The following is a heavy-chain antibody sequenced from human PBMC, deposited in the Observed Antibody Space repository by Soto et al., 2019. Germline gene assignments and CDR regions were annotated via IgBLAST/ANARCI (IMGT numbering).Heavy chain of an antibody. CDR2: INPNSGDT. CDR3: ARVGGGLASLGYYGMDV. Sequence: ASVKVSCKASGYTFIGYYIHWVRQAPGQGLEWMGWINPNSGDTNYAQRFQGWVTMTRDRSISTAYMELSRLKSDDTAVYYCARVGGGLASLGYYGMDVWGQGXTVTVYS. J-gene: IGHJ6*02. D-gene: IGHD3-10*01. V-gene: IGHV1-2*04. CDR1: GYTFIGYY.